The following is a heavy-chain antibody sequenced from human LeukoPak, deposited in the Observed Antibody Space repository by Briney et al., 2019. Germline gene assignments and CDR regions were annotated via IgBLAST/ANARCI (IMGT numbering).Heavy chain of an antibody. CDR2: ISYDGSNT. CDR1: GFTFSSYG. Sequence: GGSLRLSCAASGFTFSSYGMHWVRQAPGKGLEWVAVISYDGSNTYYADSVKGRFTISRDNSKNTLYLQMNSLRAEDTAVYYCAKDRTTVTANFDYWGQGTLVTVSS. J-gene: IGHJ4*02. CDR3: AKDRTTVTANFDY. V-gene: IGHV3-30*18. D-gene: IGHD4-17*01.